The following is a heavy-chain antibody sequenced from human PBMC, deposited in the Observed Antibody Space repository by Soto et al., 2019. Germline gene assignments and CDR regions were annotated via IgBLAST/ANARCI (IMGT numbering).Heavy chain of an antibody. CDR2: IYSGGST. CDR3: ARVHYGDYFWLDY. J-gene: IGHJ4*02. V-gene: IGHV3-53*04. CDR1: GFTVSSNY. D-gene: IGHD4-17*01. Sequence: EVQLVESGVGLVQPGGSLRLSCAASGFTVSSNYMRWVRQAPGKGLEWVSVIYSGGSTYYADSVKGRFTISRHNSKNTLYHQMNSLRAEDTAVYYCARVHYGDYFWLDYWGQGTLVTVSS.